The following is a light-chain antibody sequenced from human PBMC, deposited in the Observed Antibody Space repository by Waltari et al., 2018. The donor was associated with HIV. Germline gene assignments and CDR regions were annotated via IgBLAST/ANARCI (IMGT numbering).Light chain of an antibody. CDR2: NDN. CDR1: RSNIGTNT. Sequence: QSVLTQPPSASGTPGQRVTISCSGTRSNIGTNTVNWYQIIPGTAPKLLIYNDNPRPSGVPDRFSGSRSGTSASLAISGLQSEDEDDYYCAAWDDRLDGQGVFGGGTTLTVL. V-gene: IGLV1-44*01. CDR3: AAWDDRLDGQGV. J-gene: IGLJ3*02.